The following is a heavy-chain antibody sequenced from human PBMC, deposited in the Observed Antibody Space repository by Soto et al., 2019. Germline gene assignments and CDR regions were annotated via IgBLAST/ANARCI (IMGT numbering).Heavy chain of an antibody. CDR1: GYAVPTSG. CDR3: ARRLSGDYAY. V-gene: IGHV1-18*01. J-gene: IGHJ4*02. D-gene: IGHD4-17*01. Sequence: QAQLVQSGAAVKEPGASVKVSCKASGYAVPTSGITWVRQAPGQGLEWMGWISTYNGNTNYAQKLQVRVTLTTDTSTSTAYMELRSLRSYDTAVYYFARRLSGDYAYWGQGTLVTVSS. CDR2: ISTYNGNT.